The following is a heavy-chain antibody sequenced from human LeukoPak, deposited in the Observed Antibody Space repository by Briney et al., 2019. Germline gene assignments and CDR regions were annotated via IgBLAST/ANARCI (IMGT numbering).Heavy chain of an antibody. D-gene: IGHD2-15*01. CDR2: ISGSGGST. V-gene: IGHV3-23*01. CDR3: ARDEGSIAPH. CDR1: GFTFSSYA. J-gene: IGHJ4*02. Sequence: GGSLRLSCAASGFTFSSYAMSWVRQAPGKGLEWVSAISGSGGSTYYADSVKGRLTISRDNSKNTLYLQITSLRARDTAVYYCARDEGSIAPHWGQGTLVTVSS.